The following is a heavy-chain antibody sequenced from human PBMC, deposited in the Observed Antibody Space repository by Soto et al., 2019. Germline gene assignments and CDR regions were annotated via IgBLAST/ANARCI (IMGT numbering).Heavy chain of an antibody. CDR1: GGTFSSYT. CDR2: IIPILGIA. Sequence: QVQLVQSGAEVKKPGSSVKVSCKASGGTFSSYTISWVRQAPGQGLEWMGRIIPILGIANYAQKFQGRVTITADNSTSTAYMELSSLRSEDTAVYYCAKTAVPAAHHWFDPWGQGTLVTVPS. D-gene: IGHD2-2*01. J-gene: IGHJ5*02. V-gene: IGHV1-69*02. CDR3: AKTAVPAAHHWFDP.